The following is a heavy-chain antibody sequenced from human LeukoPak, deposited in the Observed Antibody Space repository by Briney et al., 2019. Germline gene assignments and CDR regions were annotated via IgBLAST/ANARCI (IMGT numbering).Heavy chain of an antibody. CDR1: GLTFSSYA. CDR3: ARGEDDFWSGYYYYYYYMDV. CDR2: ISYDGSNK. V-gene: IGHV3-30-3*01. J-gene: IGHJ6*03. Sequence: GRSLRLSCAASGLTFSSYAMHWVRQAPGKGLEWVAVISYDGSNKYYADSVKGRFTISRDNSKNTLYLQMNSLRAEDTAVYYCARGEDDFWSGYYYYYYYMDVWGKGTTVTVSS. D-gene: IGHD3-3*01.